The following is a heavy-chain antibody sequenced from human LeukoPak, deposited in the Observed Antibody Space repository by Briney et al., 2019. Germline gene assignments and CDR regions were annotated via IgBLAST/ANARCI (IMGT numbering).Heavy chain of an antibody. CDR2: INPNSGGT. J-gene: IGHJ6*02. V-gene: IGHV1-2*06. Sequence: GASVKVSCKASGYTFTAYFMHWVRQAPGQGLEWVGRINPNSGGTNYAQKFQGRVTMTRDTSISTAYMELSRLRSDDSAVYYCTRDLSIFGVVIIDYYYYGMDVWGQGITVTVSS. CDR1: GYTFTAYF. D-gene: IGHD3-3*01. CDR3: TRDLSIFGVVIIDYYYYGMDV.